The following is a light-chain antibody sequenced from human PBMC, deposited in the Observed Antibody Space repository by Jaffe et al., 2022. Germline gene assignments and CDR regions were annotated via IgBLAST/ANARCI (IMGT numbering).Light chain of an antibody. Sequence: DIQMTQSPSSLSASVGDRVSITCRASQSISSYLNWYQQKPGKAPKLLIYAASSLQSGVPSRFSGSGSGTDFTLTISSLQPEDFATYYCQQGCSTPPWTFGQGTKVEIK. V-gene: IGKV1-39*01. CDR3: QQGCSTPPWT. J-gene: IGKJ1*01. CDR1: QSISSY. CDR2: AAS.